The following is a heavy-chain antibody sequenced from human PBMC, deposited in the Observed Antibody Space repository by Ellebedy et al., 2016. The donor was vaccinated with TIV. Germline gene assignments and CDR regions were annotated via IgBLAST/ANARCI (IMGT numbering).Heavy chain of an antibody. D-gene: IGHD3-16*01. CDR3: ARGINDYIWGTKGGASGI. Sequence: ASVQVSCXASGYTFTGYYMNWVRQAPGQGLEWMGWINPHSGGTNYAQKFQGRVTMTRDTSISTGHMELSRLTSDDTAVYYCARGINDYIWGTKGGASGIWGQGTMVTVSS. V-gene: IGHV1-2*02. J-gene: IGHJ3*02. CDR2: INPHSGGT. CDR1: GYTFTGYY.